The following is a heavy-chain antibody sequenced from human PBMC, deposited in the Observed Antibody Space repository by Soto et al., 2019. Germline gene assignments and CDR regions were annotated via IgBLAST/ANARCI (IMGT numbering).Heavy chain of an antibody. V-gene: IGHV3-11*05. CDR2: ISGTSELT. CDR1: GFSFSDYY. D-gene: IGHD4-17*01. Sequence: QVQLVESGGGLVKPGGSLRLSCAASGFSFSDYYMTWIRQAPGKGLEWVSYISGTSELTNYADSVKGRFTISRYNAKKSLYQQMNTLTAEDAAVYYCARARLTSTVTTGYWGQGTLVTVSS. J-gene: IGHJ4*02. CDR3: ARARLTSTVTTGY.